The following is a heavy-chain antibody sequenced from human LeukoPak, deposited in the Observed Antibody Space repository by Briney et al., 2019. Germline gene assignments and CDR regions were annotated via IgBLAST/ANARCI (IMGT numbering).Heavy chain of an antibody. V-gene: IGHV4-61*01. Sequence: SETLSLTCTVSGGSVSSGSYYWSWIRQPPGKGLEWIGYIYYSGATNYNPSLKSRVTISVDTSNNQFSLKLNSVTAADTAMYYCARALAFDYWGQGTLSPSPQ. CDR2: IYYSGAT. CDR1: GGSVSSGSYY. J-gene: IGHJ4*02. CDR3: ARALAFDY.